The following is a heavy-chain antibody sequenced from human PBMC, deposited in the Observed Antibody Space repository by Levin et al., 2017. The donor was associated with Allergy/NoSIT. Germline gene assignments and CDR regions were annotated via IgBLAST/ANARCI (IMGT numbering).Heavy chain of an antibody. Sequence: GESLKISCAASGFTFSSYAMSWVRQAPGKGLEWVSAISGSGGSTYYADSVKGRFTISRDNSKNTLYLQMNSLRAEDTAVYYCAKFVLGARPHDYYMDVWGKGTTVTVSS. J-gene: IGHJ6*03. CDR2: ISGSGGST. V-gene: IGHV3-23*01. CDR1: GFTFSSYA. D-gene: IGHD6-6*01. CDR3: AKFVLGARPHDYYMDV.